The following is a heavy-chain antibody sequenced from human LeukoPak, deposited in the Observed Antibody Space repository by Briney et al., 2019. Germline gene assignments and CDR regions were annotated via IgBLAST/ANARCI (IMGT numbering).Heavy chain of an antibody. CDR1: GYTFTSYG. V-gene: IGHV1-24*01. J-gene: IGHJ5*02. D-gene: IGHD1-1*01. Sequence: ASVKVSCKASGYTFTSYGISWVRQAPGKGLEWMGGFDPEDGETIYAQKFQGRVTMTEDTSTDTAYMELSSLRSEDTAVYYCATVSGEGELVDPWGQGTLVTVSS. CDR3: ATVSGEGELVDP. CDR2: FDPEDGET.